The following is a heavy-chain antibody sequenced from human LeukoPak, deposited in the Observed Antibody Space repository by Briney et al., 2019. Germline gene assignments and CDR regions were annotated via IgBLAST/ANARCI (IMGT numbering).Heavy chain of an antibody. J-gene: IGHJ4*02. Sequence: GGSLRLSCAASGFTFSTYAIHWVRQAPGKGLEWVAVISYDGSYKDYADSVKGRFTISRDNSKNTLYLQMNSLRTEDTALYYCAKDIGVGSCNGCLFDYWGQGTLVTVSS. CDR2: ISYDGSYK. D-gene: IGHD2-15*01. CDR1: GFTFSTYA. CDR3: AKDIGVGSCNGCLFDY. V-gene: IGHV3-30*04.